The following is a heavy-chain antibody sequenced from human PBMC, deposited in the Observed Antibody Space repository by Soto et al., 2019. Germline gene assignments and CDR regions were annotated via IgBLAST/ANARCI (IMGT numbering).Heavy chain of an antibody. CDR1: GYSFTIYW. D-gene: IGHD2-15*01. Sequence: GESLKISCKGSGYSFTIYWISWVRQMPGKGLEWMGRIDPSDSYTNYSPSFQGHVTISADKSISTAYLQWSSLKASDTAMYYCARPNGYCSGGSCYSSHYGMDVWGQGTTVTRLL. V-gene: IGHV5-10-1*01. CDR2: IDPSDSYT. J-gene: IGHJ6*02. CDR3: ARPNGYCSGGSCYSSHYGMDV.